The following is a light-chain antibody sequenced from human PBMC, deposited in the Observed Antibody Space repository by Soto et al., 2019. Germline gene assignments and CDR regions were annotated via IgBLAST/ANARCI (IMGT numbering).Light chain of an antibody. V-gene: IGKV1-39*01. CDR3: PQSYSTPLT. CDR1: QNINNY. Sequence: DIQMTQYPSSLSASVGDRVTITCKASQNINNYLNWYQQKPGRAPKLLIYDASSLQSGVPSRFSGSGSGTDFTLTISSLQPEDFATYYCPQSYSTPLTFGGGTKVDIK. J-gene: IGKJ4*01. CDR2: DAS.